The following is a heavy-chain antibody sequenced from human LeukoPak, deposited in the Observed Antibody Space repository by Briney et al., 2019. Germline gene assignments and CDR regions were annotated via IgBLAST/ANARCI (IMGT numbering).Heavy chain of an antibody. V-gene: IGHV3-23*01. CDR1: GFPFSIYA. D-gene: IGHD2-21*01. CDR2: IRGSGGST. CDR3: AKVVMVHNDAFDI. J-gene: IGHJ3*02. Sequence: PGGSLRLSCAASGFPFSIYAMSLLRQAPGKGLEWVSAIRGSGGSTYYAGSVKGRFTISRDNSKNTLYLQMNSLRAENTAVYYCAKVVMVHNDAFDIWGQGTMVTVSS.